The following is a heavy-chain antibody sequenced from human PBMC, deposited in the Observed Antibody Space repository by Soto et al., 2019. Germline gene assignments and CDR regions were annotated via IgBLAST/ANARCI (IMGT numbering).Heavy chain of an antibody. Sequence: NPSETLSLTCAVYGGSFSGYYWSWIRQPPGKGLEWIGEINHSGSTNYNPSLKSRVTISVDTSKNQFSLKLSSVTAADTAVYYCAREEGDLDYWGRGTLVTVSS. CDR2: INHSGST. J-gene: IGHJ4*02. CDR1: GGSFSGYY. V-gene: IGHV4-34*01. CDR3: AREEGDLDY.